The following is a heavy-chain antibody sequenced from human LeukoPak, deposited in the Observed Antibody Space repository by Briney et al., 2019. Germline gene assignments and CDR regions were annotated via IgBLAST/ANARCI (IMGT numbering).Heavy chain of an antibody. CDR1: GDSISSYY. J-gene: IGHJ6*02. CDR2: IYGSGST. D-gene: IGHD5-12*01. V-gene: IGHV4-59*01. CDR3: GRGGSGYYSFYYYGMDV. Sequence: WGTLSLTCTGSGDSISSYYWSWVRQPPGKGLEWIGYIYGSGSTKYNGCLKSRVLISVGESKNQFSQKLSSVTAADTDVYYCGRGGSGYYSFYYYGMDVWRRGSTV.